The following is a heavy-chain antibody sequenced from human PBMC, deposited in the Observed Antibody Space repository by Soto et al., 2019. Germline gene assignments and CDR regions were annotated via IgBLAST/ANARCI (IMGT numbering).Heavy chain of an antibody. Sequence: QVQLVESGGGVVQPGRSLRLSCAASGFTFSSYAMHWVRQAPGKGLEWVAVISYDGSNKYYADSVKGRFTISRDNSKNTLYLQMNSLRAEDTAVYYCARVGGKRITMVRGVNSGDYWGQGTLVTVSS. J-gene: IGHJ4*02. CDR1: GFTFSSYA. CDR2: ISYDGSNK. CDR3: ARVGGKRITMVRGVNSGDY. D-gene: IGHD3-10*01. V-gene: IGHV3-30-3*01.